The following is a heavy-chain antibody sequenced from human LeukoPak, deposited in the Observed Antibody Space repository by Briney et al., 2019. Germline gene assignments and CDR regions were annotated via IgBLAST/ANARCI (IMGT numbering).Heavy chain of an antibody. D-gene: IGHD2-15*01. V-gene: IGHV3-74*01. Sequence: GSLRLSCVASGFTFSKNWMHWVRQAPGKGLVWVSRIQGDGSNTNYADSVKGRFSISRDNAKNTLYLQMNSLRAEDTAVYYCARDRQCSGGSCYYYYYGMDVWGQGTTVTVSS. CDR1: GFTFSKNW. CDR3: ARDRQCSGGSCYYYYYGMDV. CDR2: IQGDGSNT. J-gene: IGHJ6*02.